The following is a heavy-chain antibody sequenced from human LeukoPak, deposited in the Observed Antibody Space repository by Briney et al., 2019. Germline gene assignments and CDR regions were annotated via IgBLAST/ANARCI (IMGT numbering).Heavy chain of an antibody. D-gene: IGHD6-13*01. CDR1: GFTFSSYA. CDR2: ISYDGSNK. CDR3: ARDGAAAGVFDY. V-gene: IGHV3-30-3*01. Sequence: PGRSLRLSCAASGFTFSSYAMHWVRQAPGKGLEWVAVISYDGSNKYYADSVKGRFTISRDNSKNTLYLQMNSLRAEDTAVYYCARDGAAAGVFDYWGQGTLVTVSS. J-gene: IGHJ4*02.